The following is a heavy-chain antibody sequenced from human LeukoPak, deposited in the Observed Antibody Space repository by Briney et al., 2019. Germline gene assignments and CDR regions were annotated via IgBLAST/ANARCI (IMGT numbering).Heavy chain of an antibody. CDR3: AKDKGNRYFDY. CDR1: GITFTIAG. V-gene: IGHV3-30*18. D-gene: IGHD3-16*02. Sequence: GGSLRLSCAASGITFTIAGMHWVRQVQGKGLEWVAVISSDGRNIYYADSVKGRFIISRDTSRNILFLQMNGLRADDTAIYYCAKDKGNRYFDYWGQGTLVTISS. CDR2: ISSDGRNI. J-gene: IGHJ4*02.